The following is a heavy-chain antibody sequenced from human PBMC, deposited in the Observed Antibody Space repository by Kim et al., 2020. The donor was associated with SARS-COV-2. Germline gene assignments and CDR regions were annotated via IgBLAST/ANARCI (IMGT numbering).Heavy chain of an antibody. J-gene: IGHJ6*02. D-gene: IGHD6-19*01. V-gene: IGHV3-30*02. Sequence: GRFTISRDNSKNTLYLQMNSLRAEDTAVYYCAKDRAHLGGWPYYYYGMDVWGQGTTVTVSS. CDR3: AKDRAHLGGWPYYYYGMDV.